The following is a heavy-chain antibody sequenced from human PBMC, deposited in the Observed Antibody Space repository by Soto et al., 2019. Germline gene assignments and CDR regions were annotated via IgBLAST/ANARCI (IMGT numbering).Heavy chain of an antibody. D-gene: IGHD3-10*01. Sequence: QVQLVQSGAEVKKPGSSVKVSCKASGGTFSSYAISWVRQAPGQGLEWMGGIIPIFGTANYAQKFQGRVTITTDKSTSTAYMELSSLRSEDTAVYYCARSELLWFGGSLPPYYYGMDVWGQGTTVTVSS. CDR3: ARSELLWFGGSLPPYYYGMDV. V-gene: IGHV1-69*06. CDR1: GGTFSSYA. CDR2: IIPIFGTA. J-gene: IGHJ6*02.